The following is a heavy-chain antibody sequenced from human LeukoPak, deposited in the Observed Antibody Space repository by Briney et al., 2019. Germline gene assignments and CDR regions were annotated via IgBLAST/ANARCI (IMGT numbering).Heavy chain of an antibody. CDR2: INPSGGST. CDR1: GYTFTSYY. CDR3: ARVRYSSGYPNWFDP. D-gene: IGHD3-22*01. Sequence: ASVKVSCKASGYTFTSYYMHWVRQAPGQGLEWMGIINPSGGSTSYAQKFQGRVTMTRDTSTSTVYMELSSLRSEDTAVYYCARVRYSSGYPNWFDPWGQGTLVTVSS. V-gene: IGHV1-46*01. J-gene: IGHJ5*02.